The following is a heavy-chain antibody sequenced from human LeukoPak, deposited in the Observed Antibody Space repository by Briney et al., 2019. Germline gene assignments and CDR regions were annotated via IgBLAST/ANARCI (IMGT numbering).Heavy chain of an antibody. CDR1: GFTFSSYA. CDR3: ARDPAYYYMDV. Sequence: QTGGSLRLSCAASGFTFSSYAMNWVRQAPGKGLKWVSAIRGSGGSTYYADSVKGRFTISRDNSKNTLYLQMNSLRAEDTAVYYCARDPAYYYMDVWGKGTTVTVSS. CDR2: IRGSGGST. J-gene: IGHJ6*03. V-gene: IGHV3-23*01.